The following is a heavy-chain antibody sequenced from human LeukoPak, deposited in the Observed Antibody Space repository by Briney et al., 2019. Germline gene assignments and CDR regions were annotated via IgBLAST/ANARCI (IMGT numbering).Heavy chain of an antibody. V-gene: IGHV4-4*02. CDR2: ISLSGLT. CDR1: GGSISSTNW. Sequence: SETLSLTCGVSGGSISSTNWWSWVRQPPGQGLEWIGEISLSGLTSYNPSLKSRVTMSLDKSKNHLSLNLTSVTAADTAVYYCSRESGAFSPFGYWGQGTLVTVSS. D-gene: IGHD1-26*01. CDR3: SRESGAFSPFGY. J-gene: IGHJ4*02.